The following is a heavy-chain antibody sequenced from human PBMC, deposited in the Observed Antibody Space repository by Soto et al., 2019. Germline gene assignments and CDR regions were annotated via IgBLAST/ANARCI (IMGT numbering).Heavy chain of an antibody. Sequence: SETLSLTCTVSGGSITDYSWVWIRQPAGKGLEWIGRIFSSGSTNYNPSLKGRITMSLDTSKNQFSLKLNSATATDTAVYFCARDQGVVVTSYNLFHPLGQG. CDR3: ARDQGVVVTSYNLFHP. V-gene: IGHV4-4*07. D-gene: IGHD3-22*01. CDR2: IFSSGST. J-gene: IGHJ5*02. CDR1: GGSITDYS.